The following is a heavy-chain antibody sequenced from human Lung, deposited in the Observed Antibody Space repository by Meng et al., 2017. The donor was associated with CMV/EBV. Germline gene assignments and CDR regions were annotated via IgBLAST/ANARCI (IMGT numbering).Heavy chain of an antibody. J-gene: IGHJ4*02. Sequence: LSCAASGFTFSSDGMHWVRRAPGKGLEWVAVISYDGSNKYYADSVKGRFTISRDNSKNTLYLQMNSLRAEDTAVYYCAKEENEASDYWGQGTLVTVSS. CDR1: GFTFSSDG. D-gene: IGHD1-1*01. CDR3: AKEENEASDY. V-gene: IGHV3-30*18. CDR2: ISYDGSNK.